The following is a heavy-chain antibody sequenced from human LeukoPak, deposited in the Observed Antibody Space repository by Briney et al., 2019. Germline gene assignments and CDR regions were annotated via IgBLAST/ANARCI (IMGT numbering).Heavy chain of an antibody. D-gene: IGHD2-2*02. J-gene: IGHJ3*02. CDR2: INHSGST. CDR3: ARRPRYCSSTSCYTGAFDI. V-gene: IGHV4-34*01. CDR1: GGSFSGYY. Sequence: SETLSLTCAVYGGSFSGYYWSWIRQPPGKGLEWIGEINHSGSTNYNPSLKSRVTISVDASKNQFSLKLSSVTAADTAVYYCARRPRYCSSTSCYTGAFDIWGQGTMVTVSS.